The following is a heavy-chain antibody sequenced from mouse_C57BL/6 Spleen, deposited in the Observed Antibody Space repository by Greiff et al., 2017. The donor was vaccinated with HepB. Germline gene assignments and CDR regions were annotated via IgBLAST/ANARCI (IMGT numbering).Heavy chain of an antibody. J-gene: IGHJ4*01. CDR2: IYPSDSET. Sequence: QVQLQQPGAELVRPGSSVKLSCKASGYTFTSYWMDWVKQRPGQGLEWIGNIYPSDSETHYNQKFKDKATLTVDKSSSTTYMQLSSLTSEDSAVYYCARGYYYYGSSYAMDYWGQGTSVTVSS. V-gene: IGHV1-61*01. D-gene: IGHD1-1*01. CDR1: GYTFTSYW. CDR3: ARGYYYYGSSYAMDY.